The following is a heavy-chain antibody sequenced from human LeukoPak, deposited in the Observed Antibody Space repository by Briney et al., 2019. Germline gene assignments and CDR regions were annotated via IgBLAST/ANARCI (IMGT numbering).Heavy chain of an antibody. J-gene: IGHJ4*02. CDR3: AVDYYDSSGYRNY. CDR1: GVSISSSSYY. D-gene: IGHD3-22*01. V-gene: IGHV4-39*01. CDR2: IYYSGST. Sequence: SQTLSLTCTVSGVSISSSSYYWGWIRQPPGKGLEWIGSIYYSGSTYYNPSLKSRVTISVDTSKNQFSLKLSSVTAADTAVYYCAVDYYDSSGYRNYWGQGTLVAVSS.